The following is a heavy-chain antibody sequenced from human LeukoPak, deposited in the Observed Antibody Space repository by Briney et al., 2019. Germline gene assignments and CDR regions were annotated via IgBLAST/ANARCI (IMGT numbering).Heavy chain of an antibody. V-gene: IGHV3-48*02. CDR2: INHNAETI. Sequence: PGGSLRLSCAASGFTFSSYVMRWVRQAPGKGLEWVSYINHNAETIYYADSVKGRFTISRDNAKNVLYLQMNRLRDGDTAVYYCARDSDWAFDNWGQGTLVTVSS. CDR3: ARDSDWAFDN. CDR1: GFTFSSYV. J-gene: IGHJ4*02. D-gene: IGHD2-21*02.